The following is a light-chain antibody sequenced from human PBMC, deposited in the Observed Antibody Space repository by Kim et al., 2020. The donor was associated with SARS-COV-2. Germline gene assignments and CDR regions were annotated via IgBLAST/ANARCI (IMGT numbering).Light chain of an antibody. CDR3: QQYYSPFLFT. J-gene: IGKJ2*01. V-gene: IGKV1-5*03. CDR2: KAS. Sequence: ASLGDRVTIPCRASQNIVNWLTWYQKKPGKAPNLLIYKASTLASGVPSRFSGSGSGTEFPLTINSLQPDDFATYYCQQYYSPFLFTVGQGTKLEI. CDR1: QNIVNW.